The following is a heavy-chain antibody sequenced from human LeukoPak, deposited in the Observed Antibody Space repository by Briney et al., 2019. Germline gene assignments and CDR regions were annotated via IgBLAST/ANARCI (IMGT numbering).Heavy chain of an antibody. V-gene: IGHV3-7*01. J-gene: IGHJ4*02. D-gene: IGHD6-25*01. CDR1: GFTFSGRW. Sequence: GGSLRLSCAASGFTFSGRWMSWVRQAPGKGLEWVANIKPDRSEKNYVDSVKGRFTISRDNAKSSLYLQMNSLRVEDTAVYYCARDPSAGSESWGQGTLVTVSS. CDR3: ARDPSAGSES. CDR2: IKPDRSEK.